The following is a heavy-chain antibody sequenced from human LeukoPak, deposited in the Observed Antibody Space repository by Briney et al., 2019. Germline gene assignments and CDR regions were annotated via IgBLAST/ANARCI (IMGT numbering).Heavy chain of an antibody. V-gene: IGHV3-23*01. CDR2: ISNSGDTT. CDR3: AKDPRASPGY. CDR1: GFTSSSYW. D-gene: IGHD3-16*01. Sequence: GSLRLSCAASGFTSSSYWMSWVRQAPGKGLEWVSAISNSGDTTYYADSVKGRFTISRDNSKNTLYLQMNSLRAEDTAIYYCAKDPRASPGYWGQGTLVTVSS. J-gene: IGHJ4*02.